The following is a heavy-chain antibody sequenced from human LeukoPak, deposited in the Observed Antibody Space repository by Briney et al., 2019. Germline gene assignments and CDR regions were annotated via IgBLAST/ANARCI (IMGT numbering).Heavy chain of an antibody. CDR1: GCSISSVYY. V-gene: IGHV4-38-2*02. CDR3: ARGGAIHPNYYDSSGYYYFDY. D-gene: IGHD3-22*01. J-gene: IGHJ4*02. Sequence: SETLSLTCIVSGCSISSVYYWGWIRQPPGKGLEWIGSIYHSGSTYYNPSLKSRVTISVDTSKNQFSLKLSSVTAADTAVYYCARGGAIHPNYYDSSGYYYFDYWGQGTLVTVSS. CDR2: IYHSGST.